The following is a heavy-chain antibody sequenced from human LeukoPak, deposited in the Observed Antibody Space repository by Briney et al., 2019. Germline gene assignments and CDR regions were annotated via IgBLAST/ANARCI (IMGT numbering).Heavy chain of an antibody. CDR1: GFTFGDYA. J-gene: IGHJ4*02. V-gene: IGHV3-49*04. Sequence: GGSLRLSCTTSGFTFGDYAMSWVRQAPGKGLEWVGFIRSKAYGGTTEYAASVKGRFTISRDDSKTIAYLRMNSLKTEDTAVYYCTRNHCSGYCPGDYWGQGTLVTVSS. CDR2: IRSKAYGGTT. CDR3: TRNHCSGYCPGDY. D-gene: IGHD3-22*01.